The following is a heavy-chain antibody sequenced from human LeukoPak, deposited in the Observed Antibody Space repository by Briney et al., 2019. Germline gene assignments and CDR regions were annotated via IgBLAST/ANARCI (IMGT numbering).Heavy chain of an antibody. CDR1: GGSISSGDYY. Sequence: SETLSLTCTVSGGSISSGDYYWSWIRQPPGKSLEWIGYIYYSGSTYYNPSLKSRVTISVDTSKNQFSLKLSSVTAANTAVYYCASIPYYDFWSGYYAPSYFDYWGQGTLVTVSS. CDR2: IYYSGST. V-gene: IGHV4-30-4*08. D-gene: IGHD3-3*01. CDR3: ASIPYYDFWSGYYAPSYFDY. J-gene: IGHJ4*02.